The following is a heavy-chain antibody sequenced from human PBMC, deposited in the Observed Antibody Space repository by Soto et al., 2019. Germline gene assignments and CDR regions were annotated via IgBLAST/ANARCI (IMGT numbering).Heavy chain of an antibody. V-gene: IGHV3-23*01. CDR1: GFTFSSYA. CDR3: AKRRIVVVPAAISAVEDY. D-gene: IGHD2-2*01. CDR2: ISGSGGST. J-gene: IGHJ4*02. Sequence: GGSLRLSCAASGFTFSSYAMSWVRQAPGKGLEWVSAISGSGGSTYYADSVKGRFTISRDNSKNTLYLQMNSLRAEDTAVYYCAKRRIVVVPAAISAVEDYWGQGTLVTVSS.